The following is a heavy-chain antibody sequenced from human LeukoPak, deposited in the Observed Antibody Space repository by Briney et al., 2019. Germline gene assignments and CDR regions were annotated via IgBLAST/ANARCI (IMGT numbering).Heavy chain of an antibody. J-gene: IGHJ4*02. CDR2: IYYSGST. V-gene: IGHV4-39*01. CDR1: GGSISNSRYY. D-gene: IGHD3-22*01. CDR3: ARHASVVITAGFDY. Sequence: SETLSLTCTVSGGSISNSRYYWGWIRQPPGKGLECIGTIYYSGSTYYNPSLKSRVTISVDTSKNQFSLKLSSVTAADTAVYYCARHASVVITAGFDYWGQGTLVTVSS.